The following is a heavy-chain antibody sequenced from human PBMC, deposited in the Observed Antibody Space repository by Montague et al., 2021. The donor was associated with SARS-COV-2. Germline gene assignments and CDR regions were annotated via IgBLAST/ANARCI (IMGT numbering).Heavy chain of an antibody. J-gene: IGHJ5*02. CDR3: ARRGSGYCSGGSCYSAFDP. V-gene: IGHV4-59*01. D-gene: IGHD2-15*01. Sequence: SETLSLTCSVSGVSISSYYWSWIRQPPGKGLEWIGYIYYSGSTNXNPSLKSRVTISVDTSKNQFSLKLSSVTAADTAVYYCARRGSGYCSGGSCYSAFDPWGQGALVAVSS. CDR2: IYYSGST. CDR1: GVSISSYY.